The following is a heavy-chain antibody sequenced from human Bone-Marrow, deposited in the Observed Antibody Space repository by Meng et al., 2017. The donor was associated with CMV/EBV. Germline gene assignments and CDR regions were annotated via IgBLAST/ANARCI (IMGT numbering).Heavy chain of an antibody. CDR1: GFTISCAW. D-gene: IGHD2-8*02. J-gene: IGHJ2*01. CDR2: IGSDGSST. CDR3: ARVGAGVLGDWYFDL. Sequence: GFTISCAWRHWVRQGPGKGREWVSRIGSDGSSTTYADSVKGRYTISRDNAKNTLYLQMNSLRAEDTAVYYCARVGAGVLGDWYFDLWGRGTLVTVSS. V-gene: IGHV3-74*01.